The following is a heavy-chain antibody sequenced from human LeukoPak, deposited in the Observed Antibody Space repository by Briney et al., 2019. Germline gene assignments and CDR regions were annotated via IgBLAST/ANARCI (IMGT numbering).Heavy chain of an antibody. CDR1: GGSFSGYY. CDR2: INHSGST. J-gene: IGHJ5*02. V-gene: IGHV4-34*01. Sequence: SETLSLTCAVYGGSFSGYYWSWIRQPPGKGLEWIGEINHSGSTNYNPSLKSRDTISVDTSKNQFSLKLSSVTAADTAVYYCARGHSNWNYLKSRFDPWGQGTLVTVSS. CDR3: ARGHSNWNYLKSRFDP. D-gene: IGHD1-7*01.